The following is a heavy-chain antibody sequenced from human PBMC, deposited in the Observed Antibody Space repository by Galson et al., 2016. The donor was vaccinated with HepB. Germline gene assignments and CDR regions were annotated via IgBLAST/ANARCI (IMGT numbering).Heavy chain of an antibody. CDR2: IWSGAIKK. CDR3: ASSIAVAGIIDY. D-gene: IGHD6-19*01. J-gene: IGHJ4*02. Sequence: SLRLSCAGSGFSFSTYAVHWVRQTPGKELEWVAVIWSGAIKKYYADSVEGRFTISRDDSENTVYLQINTLRVEDTAMYYCASSIAVAGIIDYWGQGTLVTVSS. V-gene: IGHV3-33*01. CDR1: GFSFSTYA.